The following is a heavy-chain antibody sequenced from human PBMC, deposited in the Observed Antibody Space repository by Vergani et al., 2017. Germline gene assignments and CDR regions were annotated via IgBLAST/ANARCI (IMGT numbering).Heavy chain of an antibody. CDR1: CSIFKNYY. CDR2: VNFVTGAA. V-gene: IGHV1-46*02. Sequence: QVQLVQSGAAVKKPRASAQVSCTSSCSIFKNYYMHWLRLAPGQGFQWMGVVNFVTGAATSPQKFEGRITMTRDTSTATFYVDLSSLKYEDTAIYYCARSIGYCTSGSCRPYYFDLWGQGTLVTVSS. J-gene: IGHJ4*02. D-gene: IGHD2-15*01. CDR3: ARSIGYCTSGSCRPYYFDL.